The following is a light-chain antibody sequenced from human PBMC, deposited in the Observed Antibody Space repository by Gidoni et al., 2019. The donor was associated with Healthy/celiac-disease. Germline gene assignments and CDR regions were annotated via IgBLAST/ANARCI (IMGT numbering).Light chain of an antibody. CDR1: QSISSY. Sequence: DIQMTQSPSSLSASVGDRVTITCRASQSISSYLNWYQQKPGKAPKLLIYAASSLQSGVPSRFSGSGSGTDFTLTISSLQPEDFATYYCQQSYNPRTFGQGTKVEIK. V-gene: IGKV1-39*01. J-gene: IGKJ1*01. CDR3: QQSYNPRT. CDR2: AAS.